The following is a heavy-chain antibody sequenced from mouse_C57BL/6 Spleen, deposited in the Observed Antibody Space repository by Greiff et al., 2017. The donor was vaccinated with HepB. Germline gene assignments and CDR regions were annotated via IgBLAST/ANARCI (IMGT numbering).Heavy chain of an antibody. J-gene: IGHJ1*03. CDR2: ISDGGSYT. V-gene: IGHV5-4*03. CDR1: GFTFSSYA. Sequence: EVKLMESGGGLVKPGGSLKLSCAASGFTFSSYAMSWVRQTPEKRLEWVATISDGGSYTYYPDNVKGRFTISRDNAKNNLYLQMSHLKSEDTAMYYCARALAYYSNPWYVDVWGTGTTVTVSS. CDR3: ARALAYYSNPWYVDV. D-gene: IGHD2-5*01.